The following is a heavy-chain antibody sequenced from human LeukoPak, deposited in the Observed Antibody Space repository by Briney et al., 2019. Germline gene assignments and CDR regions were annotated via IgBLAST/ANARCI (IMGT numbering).Heavy chain of an antibody. CDR1: GGSINSSSHY. J-gene: IGHJ4*02. CDR3: VRQKITTSDY. D-gene: IGHD3-16*01. Sequence: SETLSLTCTVSGGSINSSSHYWGWIRQPPGKGLGWIGSIYYSGSTYYNPSLKSRVTISVDTYKNQFSLKLNSVTAADTAVYYCVRQKITTSDYWGQGTLVTVPS. CDR2: IYYSGST. V-gene: IGHV4-39*01.